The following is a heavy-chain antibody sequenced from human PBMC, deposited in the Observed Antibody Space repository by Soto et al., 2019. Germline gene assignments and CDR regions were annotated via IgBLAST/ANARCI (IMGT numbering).Heavy chain of an antibody. D-gene: IGHD3-3*01. V-gene: IGHV1-46*01. J-gene: IGHJ4*02. Sequence: ASVKVSCKASGYTFTSYYMHWVRQAPGQGLEWMGIINPSGGSTSYAQKFQGRVTMTRDTSTSTVYMELSSLRSEDTAVYYCARGKGHSYDFWSGYMADYFDYWGQGTLVTVS. CDR1: GYTFTSYY. CDR2: INPSGGST. CDR3: ARGKGHSYDFWSGYMADYFDY.